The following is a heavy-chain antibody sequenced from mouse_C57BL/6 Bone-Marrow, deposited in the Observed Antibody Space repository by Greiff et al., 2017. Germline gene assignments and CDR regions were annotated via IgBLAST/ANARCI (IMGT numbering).Heavy chain of an antibody. CDR3: ASGTLLNY. V-gene: IGHV2-9-1*01. CDR2: IWTGGGT. Sequence: VKVVESGPGLVAPSQSLSITCTVSGFSLTSYAISWVRQPPGKGLEWLGVIWTGGGTNYNSALISSMSIRKDNSKSQVFIKMNSLHTDDTARYYCASGTLLNYWCQGTTLTVSS. D-gene: IGHD1-2*01. CDR1: GFSLTSYA. J-gene: IGHJ2*01.